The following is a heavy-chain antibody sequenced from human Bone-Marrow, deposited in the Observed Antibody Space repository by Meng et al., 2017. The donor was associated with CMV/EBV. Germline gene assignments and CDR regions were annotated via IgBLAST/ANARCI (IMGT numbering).Heavy chain of an antibody. V-gene: IGHV3-20*04. D-gene: IGHD5-12*01. CDR2: INWNGGST. CDR3: AKPQWLPMSQKYYHYFGMDV. Sequence: GGSLRLSCVASGFRFDDYGMTWVRQAPGKGLEWVSGINWNGGSTGYADSVRGRFIISRDNVRKSLFLQMTSLRAGDTAVYYCAKPQWLPMSQKYYHYFGMDVWGQGTTVTGSS. J-gene: IGHJ6*01. CDR1: GFRFDDYG.